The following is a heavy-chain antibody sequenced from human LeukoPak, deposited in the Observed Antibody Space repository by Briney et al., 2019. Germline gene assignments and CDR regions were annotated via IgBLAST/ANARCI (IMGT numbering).Heavy chain of an antibody. Sequence: GGSLRLSCAASGFTFSSYAMHWVRQAPGKGLEYVSAISSNGGSTYYANSVKGRFTISRDNSKNTLYLQMGSLRAEDMAVYYCARSLRGGGWGSFDIWGQGTMVTVSS. J-gene: IGHJ3*02. D-gene: IGHD2-15*01. CDR1: GFTFSSYA. CDR2: ISSNGGST. V-gene: IGHV3-64*01. CDR3: ARSLRGGGWGSFDI.